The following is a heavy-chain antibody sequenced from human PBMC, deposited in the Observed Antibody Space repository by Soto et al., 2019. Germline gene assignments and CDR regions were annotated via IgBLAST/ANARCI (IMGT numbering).Heavy chain of an antibody. J-gene: IGHJ6*03. D-gene: IGHD6-6*01. Sequence: GGSLRLSCAASGFTFSSYGMHWVRQAPGKGLEWVAVIWYDGSNKYYADSVKGRFTISRDNSKNTLYLQMNSLRAEDTAVYYCARDERFGAAPFVYYMDVWGKGTTVTVSS. CDR2: IWYDGSNK. CDR1: GFTFSSYG. V-gene: IGHV3-33*01. CDR3: ARDERFGAAPFVYYMDV.